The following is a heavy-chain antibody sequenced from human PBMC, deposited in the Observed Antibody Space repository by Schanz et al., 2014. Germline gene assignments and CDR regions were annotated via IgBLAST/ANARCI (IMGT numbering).Heavy chain of an antibody. CDR2: ISGSSSTK. J-gene: IGHJ3*01. Sequence: EVQLVESGGGLAQPGGSLRLSCAASGITFSGYSMNWVRQAPGKGLEWVSYISGSSSTKYYADSVKGRFTISRDNGKKSLYLQKNSLRAEDTAVYFCARDYESALSSHRHDAFDVWGQGTVVTVSS. CDR1: GITFSGYS. D-gene: IGHD3-22*01. V-gene: IGHV3-48*01. CDR3: ARDYESALSSHRHDAFDV.